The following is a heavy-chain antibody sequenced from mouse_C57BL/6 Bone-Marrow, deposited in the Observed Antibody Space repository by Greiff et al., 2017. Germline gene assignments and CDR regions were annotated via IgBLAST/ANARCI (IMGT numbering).Heavy chain of an antibody. CDR3: AREGLPYAMDY. Sequence: VQLQQSGPELVKPGASVKISCKASGYTFTDYYMNWVKQSHGKSLEWIGDINPNNGGTSYNQKFKGKATLTVDKSSSTAYMELRSLTSEDSAVYYCAREGLPYAMDYWSQGTSVTVSS. CDR2: INPNNGGT. CDR1: GYTFTDYY. D-gene: IGHD2-4*01. J-gene: IGHJ4*01. V-gene: IGHV1-26*01.